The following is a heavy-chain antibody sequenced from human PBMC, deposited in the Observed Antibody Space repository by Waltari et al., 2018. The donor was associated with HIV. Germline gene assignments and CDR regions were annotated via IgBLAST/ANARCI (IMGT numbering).Heavy chain of an antibody. D-gene: IGHD3-3*01. V-gene: IGHV4-39*07. CDR2: IYYSGST. Sequence: QLQLQESGPSLVKPSETLPLPCTVSGGSISNSSYSWVWTRQPPGKGLDWIGSIYYSGSTYYNPSLKSRVTISVDTSKNQFSLKLSSVTAADTAVYYCARVDGITIFGVVYQNYFDYWGQGTLVTVSS. CDR3: ARVDGITIFGVVYQNYFDY. J-gene: IGHJ4*02. CDR1: GGSISNSSYS.